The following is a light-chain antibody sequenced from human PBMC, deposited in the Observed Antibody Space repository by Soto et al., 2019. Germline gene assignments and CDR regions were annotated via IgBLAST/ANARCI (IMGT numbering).Light chain of an antibody. Sequence: DIQMTQSPSSVSASVGDRVTITCRASQNINTWLAWYQQKPGTVPKLLIYAASNLQSGVPSRFSGSGAGTEFTLTITSLQPEDFGTYYCQQGDSFPITFGQGTRLEIK. CDR1: QNINTW. CDR2: AAS. CDR3: QQGDSFPIT. J-gene: IGKJ5*01. V-gene: IGKV1-12*01.